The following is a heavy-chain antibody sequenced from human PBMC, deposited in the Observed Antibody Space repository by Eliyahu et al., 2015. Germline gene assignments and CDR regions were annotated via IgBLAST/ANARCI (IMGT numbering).Heavy chain of an antibody. D-gene: IGHD3-16*01. J-gene: IGHJ5*02. V-gene: IGHV4-34*01. CDR2: INHSGST. Sequence: QVQLQQWGAGLLKPSETLSLTCAVYGGSFSGYYWSWIRQPPGKGLEWIGEINHSGSTNYNPSLKSRVTISVDTSKNQFSLKLSSVTAADTAVYYCARRRGSTVLNWFDPWGQGTLVTVSS. CDR1: GGSFSGYY. CDR3: ARRRGSTVLNWFDP.